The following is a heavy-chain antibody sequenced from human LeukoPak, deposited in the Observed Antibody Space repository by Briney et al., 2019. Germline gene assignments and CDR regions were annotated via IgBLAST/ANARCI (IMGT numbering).Heavy chain of an antibody. CDR2: INPNSGNT. J-gene: IGHJ4*02. CDR1: GYTFTGYY. V-gene: IGHV1-8*02. CDR3: ARGLTADY. Sequence: GASVKVSCKASGYTFTGYYMHWVRQAPGQGLEWMGWINPNSGNTGYAQKFQGRVTMTRNTSISTAYMELSSLRSEDTAVYYCARGLTADYWGQGTLVTVSS.